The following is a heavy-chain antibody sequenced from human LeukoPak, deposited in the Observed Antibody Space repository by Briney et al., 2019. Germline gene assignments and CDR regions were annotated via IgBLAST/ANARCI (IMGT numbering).Heavy chain of an antibody. Sequence: ASVKVSCKVSGYTLTDLSMHWVRQAPGKGLEWMGGFDPEDGETIYAQKFQGRVTMTEDTSTDTAYMELSSLRSEDTAVYYCARGLVVVPGVDHWGQGTLVTVSS. D-gene: IGHD2-2*01. CDR2: FDPEDGET. V-gene: IGHV1-24*01. CDR1: GYTLTDLS. CDR3: ARGLVVVPGVDH. J-gene: IGHJ4*02.